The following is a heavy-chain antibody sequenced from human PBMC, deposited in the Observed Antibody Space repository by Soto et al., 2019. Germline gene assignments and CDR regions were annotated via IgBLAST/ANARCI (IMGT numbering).Heavy chain of an antibody. V-gene: IGHV3-48*03. CDR3: AKSLKYYDSSGYSRGVGPFDY. J-gene: IGHJ4*02. CDR2: ISSSDSSGSTI. Sequence: PXGSLRLSCSAAGFTFSSYEMNWVRQAPGKGLEWVSHISSSDSSGSTIYYADSVKGRFTISRDNSKNTLYLQMNSLRAEDTAVYYCAKSLKYYDSSGYSRGVGPFDYWGQGTLVTVSS. CDR1: GFTFSSYE. D-gene: IGHD3-22*01.